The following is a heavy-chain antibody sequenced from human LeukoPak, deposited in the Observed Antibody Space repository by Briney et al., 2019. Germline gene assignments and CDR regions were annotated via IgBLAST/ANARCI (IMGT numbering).Heavy chain of an antibody. V-gene: IGHV4-59*11. CDR1: GSSLSTHY. D-gene: IGHD4-17*01. CDR2: ISYIGST. Sequence: PSETLSLTCTVSGSSLSTHYWSWIRQPPGKGLEWIGYISYIGSTNNPSLKSRVTISVDTSKNQFSLKLSSVTAADAAVYFCARDPTTVTKGLDIWGQGTMVTVSS. CDR3: ARDPTTVTKGLDI. J-gene: IGHJ3*02.